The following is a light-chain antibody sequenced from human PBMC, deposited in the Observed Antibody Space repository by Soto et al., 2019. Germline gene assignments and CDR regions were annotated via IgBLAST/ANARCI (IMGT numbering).Light chain of an antibody. V-gene: IGKV1-16*01. CDR2: AAS. CDR3: QQYDNLIT. J-gene: IGKJ5*01. Sequence: DIQMTQSPSSLSASVGDRVTITCRASQGISNYLAWYQQKPGKVPKLLIYAASSLQSGVPSRFSGSGSGTEFTLTISSLQPDDIATYYCQQYDNLITFGQGTRLET. CDR1: QGISNY.